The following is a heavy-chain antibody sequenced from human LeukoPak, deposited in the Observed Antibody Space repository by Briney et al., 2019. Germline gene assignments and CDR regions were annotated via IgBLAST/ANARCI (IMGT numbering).Heavy chain of an antibody. CDR2: IYYSGST. Sequence: SETLSLTCTVSGGSISSYYWSWIRQPPGKGLEWIGYIYYSGSTNYNPSLKSRVTISVDTSKNQFSLKLSSVTAADTAVYYCARERFLEWAPKDRFSWMYVWGKGTTVTVSS. V-gene: IGHV4-59*01. CDR1: GGSISSYY. CDR3: ARERFLEWAPKDRFSWMYV. J-gene: IGHJ6*04. D-gene: IGHD3-3*01.